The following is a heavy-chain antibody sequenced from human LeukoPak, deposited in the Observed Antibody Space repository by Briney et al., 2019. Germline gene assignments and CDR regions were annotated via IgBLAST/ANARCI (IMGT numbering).Heavy chain of an antibody. CDR2: ISSGSSYI. J-gene: IGHJ2*01. CDR3: AGSDTIGYLPREWDYWYFDL. V-gene: IGHV3-21*01. D-gene: IGHD3-22*01. CDR1: GLTFSRYS. Sequence: GGSLRLSCAASGLTFSRYSMNWVRQAPGKGLEWVSSISSGSSYIYYVDSVKGRFTVSRDNAKNSLYLQMNSLRAEDTAVYYCAGSDTIGYLPREWDYWYFDLWGRGTLVTVSS.